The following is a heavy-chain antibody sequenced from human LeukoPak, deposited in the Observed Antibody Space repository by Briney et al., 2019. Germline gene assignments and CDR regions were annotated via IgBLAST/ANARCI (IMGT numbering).Heavy chain of an antibody. CDR1: GFTFSSYA. D-gene: IGHD3-22*01. Sequence: GGSLRLSCAASGFTFSSYAMSWVRQAPGKGLEWVSGISTSGGSSSYADSVKGRVTIPIDNPRNTLYMQMNSLRAEDTALYYCAIMHPYYDGSGYWVQWGQGTLVTVSS. V-gene: IGHV3-23*01. CDR3: AIMHPYYDGSGYWVQ. J-gene: IGHJ4*02. CDR2: ISTSGGSS.